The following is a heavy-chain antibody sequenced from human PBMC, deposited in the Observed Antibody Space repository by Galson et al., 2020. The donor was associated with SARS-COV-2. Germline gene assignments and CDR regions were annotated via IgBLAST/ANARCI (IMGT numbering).Heavy chain of an antibody. V-gene: IGHV4-30-2*01. CDR2: IYHSGST. Sequence: PSETLSLTCAVSGGSISSGGYSWSWIRQPPGKGLEWIGYIYHSGSTYYNPSLKSRVTISVDRSKNQFSLKLSSVTAADTAVYYCARDYCSSTSCHPFDYWGQGTLVTVSS. D-gene: IGHD2-2*01. CDR1: GGSISSGGYS. J-gene: IGHJ4*02. CDR3: ARDYCSSTSCHPFDY.